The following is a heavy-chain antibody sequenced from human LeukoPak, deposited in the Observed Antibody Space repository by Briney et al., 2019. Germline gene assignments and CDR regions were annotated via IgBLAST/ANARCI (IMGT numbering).Heavy chain of an antibody. Sequence: SETLPLTCAVYGGSFSGYYWSWIRQPPGKGLEWIGEIKHTGGTNYNPSLKSRVTISVDTSKNQFSLRLSSVTAADTAVYYCAREYSTSSTAFDIWGQGTMVTVSS. CDR1: GGSFSGYY. CDR3: AREYSTSSTAFDI. D-gene: IGHD6-6*01. J-gene: IGHJ3*02. V-gene: IGHV4-34*01. CDR2: IKHTGGT.